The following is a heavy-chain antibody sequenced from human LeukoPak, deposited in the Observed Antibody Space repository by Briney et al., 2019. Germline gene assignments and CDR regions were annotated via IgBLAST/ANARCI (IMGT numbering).Heavy chain of an antibody. CDR1: GFTFSNAW. J-gene: IGHJ4*02. D-gene: IGHD6-19*01. Sequence: PGGSLRLSRAASGFTFSNAWMSWVRQAPGKGLEWVGRIKSKNDGGTTDYAAPVKGRFTISRDDSKDTLYLQMNSLRAEDTAVYYCARVIGPSQWLAGGYFDFWAQGTLVTVSS. CDR3: ARVIGPSQWLAGGYFDF. CDR2: IKSKNDGGTT. V-gene: IGHV3-15*01.